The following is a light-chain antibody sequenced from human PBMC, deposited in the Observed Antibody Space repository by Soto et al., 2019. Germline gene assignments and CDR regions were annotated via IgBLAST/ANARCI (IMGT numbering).Light chain of an antibody. J-gene: IGKJ4*01. Sequence: DLQMTQSPSTLSASVGDRVTITCRASQSISNWLAWYQQKPGKAPKLLIYKASSFESGVPSRFSCSGSWTEFTLTISSLETDDFATYYCQQYNSYPLTFGGGTKVEIK. CDR1: QSISNW. CDR3: QQYNSYPLT. V-gene: IGKV1-5*03. CDR2: KAS.